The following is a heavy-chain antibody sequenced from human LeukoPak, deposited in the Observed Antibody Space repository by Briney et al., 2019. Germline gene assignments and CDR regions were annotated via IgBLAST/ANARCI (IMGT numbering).Heavy chain of an antibody. CDR2: IYHSGST. D-gene: IGHD1-26*01. V-gene: IGHV4-38-2*02. Sequence: SETLSLTCTVSGYSISSGYYWGWIRQPPGKGLEWIGSIYHSGSTYYNPSLKSRVTISVDTSKNQFSLKLSSVTAADTAVYYCARLGASGSYYSSYLDYWGQGTLVTVSS. CDR1: GYSISSGYY. J-gene: IGHJ4*02. CDR3: ARLGASGSYYSSYLDY.